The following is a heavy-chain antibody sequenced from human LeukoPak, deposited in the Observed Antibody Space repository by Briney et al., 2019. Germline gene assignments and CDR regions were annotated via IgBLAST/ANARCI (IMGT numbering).Heavy chain of an antibody. CDR1: GYTFTSYY. CDR3: ARDVGEYCSSINCHASDY. CDR2: INPSSGGT. D-gene: IGHD2-2*01. Sequence: VASVKVSCKASGYTFTSYYMHWVRQAPGQGLEWMGWINPSSGGTNYAQKFHGRVTMTRDTSISTVYMELSRLRSDDTAVYYCARDVGEYCSSINCHASDYWGQGTLVTVSS. V-gene: IGHV1-2*02. J-gene: IGHJ4*02.